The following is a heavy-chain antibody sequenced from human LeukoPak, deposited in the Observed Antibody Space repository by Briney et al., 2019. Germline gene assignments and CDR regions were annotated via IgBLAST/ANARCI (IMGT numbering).Heavy chain of an antibody. Sequence: GGSLRLSCAASGFTFSDYYMSWIRQAPGKGLEWVSYISSSGSTIYYADSVKGRFTISRDNAKNSLYLQMNSLRAEDTAVYYCARGIMTTITTHDYYYMDVWGKGTTVTISS. J-gene: IGHJ6*03. CDR3: ARGIMTTITTHDYYYMDV. CDR1: GFTFSDYY. CDR2: ISSSGSTI. D-gene: IGHD4-11*01. V-gene: IGHV3-11*01.